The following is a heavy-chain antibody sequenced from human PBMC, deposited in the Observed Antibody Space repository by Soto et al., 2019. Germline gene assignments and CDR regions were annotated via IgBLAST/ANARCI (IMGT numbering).Heavy chain of an antibody. CDR1: GDSVSRNGVA. J-gene: IGHJ4*02. CDR3: VRGQHSAFDY. Sequence: PPPSRSVNRAISGDSVSRNGVAWNWIRQSPSRGLEWLGRTYYRSKWSSDYAVSLKSRITINPDTSKSQVSLQLNSVTPEDTAVYCVRGQHSAFDYWGQGTLVTVSS. V-gene: IGHV6-1*01. D-gene: IGHD3-3*02. CDR2: TYYRSKWSS.